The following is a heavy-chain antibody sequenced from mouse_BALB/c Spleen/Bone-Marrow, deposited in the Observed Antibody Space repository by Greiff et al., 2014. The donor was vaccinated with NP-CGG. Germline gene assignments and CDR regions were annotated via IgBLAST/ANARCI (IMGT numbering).Heavy chain of an antibody. CDR1: GYSFTGYS. Sequence: VQLQQSGSELVKPGASMKISCKASGYSFTGYSMNWVKQSHGKNLEWIGLINPYNGGTSYNQKFKGKATITVDKSSSTAYMELLSLTSEDTAVYYCARDYDYGNYAMDYWGQGTSVTVSS. CDR2: INPYNGGT. D-gene: IGHD2-4*01. CDR3: ARDYDYGNYAMDY. V-gene: IGHV1-18*01. J-gene: IGHJ4*01.